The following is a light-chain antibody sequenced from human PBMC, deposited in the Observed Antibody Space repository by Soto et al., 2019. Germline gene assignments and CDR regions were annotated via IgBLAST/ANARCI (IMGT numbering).Light chain of an antibody. Sequence: DIPLTQSPSFLSASLGDRVTITCRASQGISSYLAWYQQKPGKAPKLLIYAASTLQSGVPSRFSGSGSGTEFTLTISSLQPEDFTTYYCQQLKSSPFTFGPGTKVDLK. CDR3: QQLKSSPFT. CDR2: AAS. J-gene: IGKJ3*01. CDR1: QGISSY. V-gene: IGKV1-9*01.